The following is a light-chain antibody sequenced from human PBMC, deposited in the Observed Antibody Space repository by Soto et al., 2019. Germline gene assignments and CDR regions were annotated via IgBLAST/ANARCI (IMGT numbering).Light chain of an antibody. J-gene: IGKJ2*01. CDR3: QQYNRLYT. V-gene: IGKV1-5*03. CDR1: HSISSW. Sequence: DIQMTQSPSTLSASVGDRVTITCRASHSISSWLAWYQQKPGKAPKLLIYKASSLESGVPSRFSGSGSGTEFTLTISSLQPDDFATYYCQQYNRLYTFGQGTKQEIK. CDR2: KAS.